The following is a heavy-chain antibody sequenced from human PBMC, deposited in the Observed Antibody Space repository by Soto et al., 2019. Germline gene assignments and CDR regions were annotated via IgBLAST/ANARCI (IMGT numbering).Heavy chain of an antibody. D-gene: IGHD6-19*01. Sequence: PSETLSLTCAVSGGSINSGNWCSLIHQPPGKGLEWIGEIYHSGITNYNPSLKSQVIISVDKPKNQFSLKLSSMTAADTAVYYCAKGVPGIAVGGTGYFQHWGQGTLVTVSS. J-gene: IGHJ1*01. CDR2: IYHSGIT. V-gene: IGHV4-4*02. CDR1: GGSINSGNW. CDR3: AKGVPGIAVGGTGYFQH.